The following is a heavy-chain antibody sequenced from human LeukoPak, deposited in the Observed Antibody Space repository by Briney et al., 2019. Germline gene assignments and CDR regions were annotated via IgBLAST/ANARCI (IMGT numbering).Heavy chain of an antibody. V-gene: IGHV3-48*03. CDR3: ARDSSSWYTY. CDR2: ISSSGSTI. CDR1: GFTSSSYE. Sequence: PGGSLRLSCAASGFTSSSYEMNWVRQAPGKGLEWVSYISSSGSTIYYADSVKGRFTISRDNAKNSLYLQMNSLRAEDTAVYYCARDSSSWYTYWGQGTLVTVSS. J-gene: IGHJ4*02. D-gene: IGHD6-13*01.